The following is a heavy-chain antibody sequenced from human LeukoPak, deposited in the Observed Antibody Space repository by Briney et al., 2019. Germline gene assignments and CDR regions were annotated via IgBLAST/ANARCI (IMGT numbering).Heavy chain of an antibody. J-gene: IGHJ4*02. CDR1: GDSFTSVTDY. Sequence: PSETLSLTCTVSGDSFTSVTDYWAWIRQPPGKGLEWIGDIIHSGSTNYNPSLKSRVTISIDTSKNQFSLKLSSLTAADTAVYYCARPGADTSWALSGSYLAYWDQGTLVTVSS. D-gene: IGHD1-26*01. CDR3: ARPGADTSWALSGSYLAY. V-gene: IGHV4-39*07. CDR2: IIHSGST.